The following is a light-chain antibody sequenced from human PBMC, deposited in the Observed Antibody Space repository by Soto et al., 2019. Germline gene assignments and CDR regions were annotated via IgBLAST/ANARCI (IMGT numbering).Light chain of an antibody. Sequence: DIQMTQSPSSLSASVGDRVTITCQASQDISKFLNWYQQKPGKAPKLLIYDASNLETGVPSKFSGSGSGTDFTFTISSLQPEDIATFYCQQYDNLPYTFGQGTKVEIK. CDR1: QDISKF. CDR3: QQYDNLPYT. J-gene: IGKJ2*01. CDR2: DAS. V-gene: IGKV1-33*01.